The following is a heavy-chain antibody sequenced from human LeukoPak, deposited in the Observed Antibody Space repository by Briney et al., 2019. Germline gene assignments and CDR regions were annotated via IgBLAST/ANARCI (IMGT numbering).Heavy chain of an antibody. CDR3: ARQSISGSSLSYFDY. Sequence: PADTLTLTCTVSGLSISMYYWSWIRQPPGKGLEWIGNIYDSGRTNYNPSLKSRVTTSVDTSKNQCSLKLSSVTAADTAVYYCARQSISGSSLSYFDYWGQGTLVTVSS. CDR2: IYDSGRT. CDR1: GLSISMYY. J-gene: IGHJ4*02. V-gene: IGHV4-59*07. D-gene: IGHD3-22*01.